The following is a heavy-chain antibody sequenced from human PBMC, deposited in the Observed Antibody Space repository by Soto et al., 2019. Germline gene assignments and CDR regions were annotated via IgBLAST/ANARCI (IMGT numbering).Heavy chain of an antibody. D-gene: IGHD2-2*01. CDR3: ARHATYCSSNSCYEFDF. J-gene: IGHJ4*02. V-gene: IGHV4-39*01. Sequence: QLQLQESGPGLLKPSETLSLTCTVSGGSIRSSGYYWGWIRRPPGMGLEWIGSIFHSGSTLYTPSLNGRVTISDDTYKNQFSLKMTSVTAADTAVYYCARHATYCSSNSCYEFDFWVQGSLVTVSS. CDR1: GGSIRSSGYY. CDR2: IFHSGST.